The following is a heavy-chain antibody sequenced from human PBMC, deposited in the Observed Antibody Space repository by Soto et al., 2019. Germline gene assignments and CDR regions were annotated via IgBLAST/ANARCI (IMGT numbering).Heavy chain of an antibody. CDR2: VYYSGST. J-gene: IGHJ5*02. Sequence: QVQLQESGPGLVKPSETLSLTCTVSGGSISSYYWSWIRQPPGKGLEWIGCVYYSGSTSYNPSLKSRGTISVDTSTNQFSLKLNSVTTADTAVYYCARSFYDFGWFDPWCQGTLVTVSS. V-gene: IGHV4-59*01. CDR1: GGSISSYY. CDR3: ARSFYDFGWFDP. D-gene: IGHD3-3*01.